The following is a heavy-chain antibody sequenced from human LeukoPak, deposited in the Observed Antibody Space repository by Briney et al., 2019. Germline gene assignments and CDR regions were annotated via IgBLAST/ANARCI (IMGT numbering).Heavy chain of an antibody. Sequence: GGSLRLSCAASGFTFSSYWMAWVRQAPGKGLEWVANIEQDGSEKNYVDSVKGRFTIPRDNAKSSLYLQMNSLRAEDTAVYYCVRGFNGALDIWGQGTMVTVSS. CDR1: GFTFSSYW. D-gene: IGHD2-8*01. CDR3: VRGFNGALDI. CDR2: IEQDGSEK. J-gene: IGHJ3*02. V-gene: IGHV3-7*05.